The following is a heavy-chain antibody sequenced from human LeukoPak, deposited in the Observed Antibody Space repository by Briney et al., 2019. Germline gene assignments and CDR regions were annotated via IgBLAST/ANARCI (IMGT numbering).Heavy chain of an antibody. CDR1: GFSLSNYY. D-gene: IGHD3-3*02. CDR2: IYSGATT. CDR3: ARVGDHFHWNLDL. V-gene: IGHV3-53*01. Sequence: PGGSLRLSCAASGFSLSNYYMNWVRQAPGKGLEWVSIIYSGATTYYADSVKGRFTISRDTAKNTVSLQMNRLGADDTAVYFCARVGDHFHWNLDLWGRGTLVTVSS. J-gene: IGHJ2*01.